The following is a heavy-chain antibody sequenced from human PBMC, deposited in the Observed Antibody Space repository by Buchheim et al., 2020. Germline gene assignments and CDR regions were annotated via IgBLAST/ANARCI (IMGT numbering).Heavy chain of an antibody. V-gene: IGHV3-21*01. CDR2: ISSSSSYI. D-gene: IGHD3-3*01. CDR1: GFTFSSYS. J-gene: IGHJ6*02. CDR3: ARDSPYDFWSGYYSRDNGMDV. Sequence: EVQLVESGGGLVKPGGSLRLSCAASGFTFSSYSMNWVRQAPGKGLEWVSSISSSSSYIYYADSVKGRFTISRANAKNSLYLQMNSLRAEDTAVYYCARDSPYDFWSGYYSRDNGMDVWGQGTT.